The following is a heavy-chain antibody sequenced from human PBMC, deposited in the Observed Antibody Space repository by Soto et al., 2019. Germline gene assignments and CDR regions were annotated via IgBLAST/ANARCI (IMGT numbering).Heavy chain of an antibody. CDR2: IKQDGSEK. CDR3: ARDFDDILTGSGYGMDV. V-gene: IGHV3-7*03. CDR1: GFTFSSYW. D-gene: IGHD3-9*01. J-gene: IGHJ6*02. Sequence: GGSLRLSCAASGFTFSSYWMSWVRQAPGKGLEWVANIKQDGSEKYYVDSVKGRFTISRDNAKNSLYLQMNSLRAEDTAVYYCARDFDDILTGSGYGMDVWGQGTTVTVSS.